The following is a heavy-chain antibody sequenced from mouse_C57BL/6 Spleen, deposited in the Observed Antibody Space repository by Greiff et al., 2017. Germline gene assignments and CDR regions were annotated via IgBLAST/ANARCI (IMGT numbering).Heavy chain of an antibody. Sequence: VQLQESGPGLVQPSQSLSITCTASGFSLTSYGVHWVRPSPGKGLEWLGVIWRGGSTDYNAAFMSRLSITKDNSKSQVFYKMNSLQADDTAIYYCAKTHYDGYRYAMDYWGQGTSVTVSS. CDR2: IWRGGST. V-gene: IGHV2-5*01. J-gene: IGHJ4*01. CDR3: AKTHYDGYRYAMDY. D-gene: IGHD2-3*01. CDR1: GFSLTSYG.